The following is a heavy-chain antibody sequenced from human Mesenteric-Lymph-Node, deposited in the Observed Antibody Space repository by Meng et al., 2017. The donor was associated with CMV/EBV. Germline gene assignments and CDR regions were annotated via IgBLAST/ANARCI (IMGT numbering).Heavy chain of an antibody. CDR1: GFTFSIYA. CDR2: ISYDGSNK. V-gene: IGHV3-30*04. Sequence: SGFTFSIYAMHWVRQAPGKGLEWVAVISYDGSNKYYADSVKGRFTISRDNSKNTLFLQMNSLRVEDTAVYYCARGLGVDILATTYFDYWGQGTLVTVSS. D-gene: IGHD5-12*01. J-gene: IGHJ4*02. CDR3: ARGLGVDILATTYFDY.